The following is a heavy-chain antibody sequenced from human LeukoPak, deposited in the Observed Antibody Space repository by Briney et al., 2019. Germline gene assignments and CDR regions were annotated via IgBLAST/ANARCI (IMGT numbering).Heavy chain of an antibody. Sequence: SETLSLTCAVYGGSISCYYWSWIRQPPGKGLEWIGEINHSGSTNYNPSLKSRVTISVDTSKNQFSLKLSSVTAADTAVYYCSIIAAPDVPMDVWGKGTTVTVSS. CDR3: SIIAAPDVPMDV. CDR2: INHSGST. J-gene: IGHJ6*03. V-gene: IGHV4-34*01. D-gene: IGHD6-13*01. CDR1: GGSISCYY.